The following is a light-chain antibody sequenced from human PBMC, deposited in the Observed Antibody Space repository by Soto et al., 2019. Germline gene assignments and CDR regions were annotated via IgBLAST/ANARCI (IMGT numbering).Light chain of an antibody. CDR2: DDS. J-gene: IGLJ2*01. Sequence: SYELTQPPSVSVAPGXTARITCGXNNIASKSVHWYQHXPGQAXVLVVHDDSXXPSGIPERFSGSNSENTATLTITRVEAVDEADYXCQVWDTSNXHVVFGGGTKVTVL. V-gene: IGLV3-21*02. CDR3: QVWDTSNXHVV. CDR1: NIASKS.